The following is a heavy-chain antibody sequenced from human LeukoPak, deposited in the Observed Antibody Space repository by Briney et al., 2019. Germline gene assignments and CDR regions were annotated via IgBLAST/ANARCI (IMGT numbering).Heavy chain of an antibody. V-gene: IGHV3-21*01. Sequence: GGSLRLSCAASGFSFSSYWMHWVRQAPGKGLEWVSSISSGSTYMYYADSVKGRFTISRDNAQNSMYLQMNSLRAEGTAVYYCARDAVDTANAVWGQGTTVTVSS. CDR2: ISSGSTYM. CDR1: GFSFSSYW. D-gene: IGHD5-18*01. CDR3: ARDAVDTANAV. J-gene: IGHJ6*02.